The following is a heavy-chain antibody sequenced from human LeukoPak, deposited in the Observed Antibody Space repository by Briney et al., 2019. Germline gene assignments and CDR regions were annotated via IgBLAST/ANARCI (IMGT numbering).Heavy chain of an antibody. J-gene: IGHJ4*02. Sequence: GTLRLSCAASGFTFSNYEMNWVRQAPGKGLEWVSHISSSGGSIYYADSVKGRFTISRDNANNSLYLQMNSLRVEDTAVYYCARENSNYFDYWGQGTLVTVSS. CDR3: ARENSNYFDY. V-gene: IGHV3-48*03. CDR1: GFTFSNYE. CDR2: ISSSGGSI. D-gene: IGHD4-11*01.